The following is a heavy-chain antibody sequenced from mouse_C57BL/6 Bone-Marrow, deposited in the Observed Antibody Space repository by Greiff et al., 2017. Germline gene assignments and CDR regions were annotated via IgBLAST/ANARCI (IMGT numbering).Heavy chain of an antibody. CDR3: TILYGSSS. CDR2: IDPENGDT. J-gene: IGHJ2*01. CDR1: GFNIKDDY. Sequence: EVQLQQSGAELVRPGASVKLSCTASGFNIKDDYMHWVKQRPEQGLEWIGWIDPENGDTEYASKFQGKATITADTSSNTAYLQLSSLTSEDTAVYYCTILYGSSSWGQGTTLTVSS. V-gene: IGHV14-4*01. D-gene: IGHD1-1*01.